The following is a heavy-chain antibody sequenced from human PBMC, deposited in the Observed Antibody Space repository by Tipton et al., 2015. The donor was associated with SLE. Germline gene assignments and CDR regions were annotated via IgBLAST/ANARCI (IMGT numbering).Heavy chain of an antibody. V-gene: IGHV3-20*04. CDR2: INWNGGST. J-gene: IGHJ3*02. CDR1: GFTFSSYE. CDR3: ARAVYTMIVVVITPPDAFEN. Sequence: SLRLSCAASGFTFSSYEMNWVRQAPGKGLEWVSGINWNGGSTGYADSVKGRFTISRDNAKNSLYLQMNSLRAEDTALYYCARAVYTMIVVVITPPDAFENWGQGTMVTVSS. D-gene: IGHD3-22*01.